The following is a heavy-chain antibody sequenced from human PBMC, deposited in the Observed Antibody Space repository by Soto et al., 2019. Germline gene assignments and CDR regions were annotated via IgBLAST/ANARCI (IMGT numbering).Heavy chain of an antibody. CDR3: ARPDYGGNSALNY. V-gene: IGHV3-33*01. CDR1: GFTFTNYA. J-gene: IGHJ4*02. Sequence: GGSLRLSCAASGFTFTNYAMHWVRQAPGKGLEWVAVIWYDGSNKYYADSVKGRFTISRDNSKNTLYLQMNSLRADDTAVYYCARPDYGGNSALNYWGQGTLVTVSS. D-gene: IGHD4-17*01. CDR2: IWYDGSNK.